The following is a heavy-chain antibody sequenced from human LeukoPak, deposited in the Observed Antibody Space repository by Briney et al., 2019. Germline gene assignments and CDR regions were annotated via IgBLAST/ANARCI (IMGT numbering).Heavy chain of an antibody. CDR2: IDTSDGNT. CDR3: ARSPYSGSYCLDY. J-gene: IGHJ4*02. CDR1: GYTFTTYH. Sequence: ASVKVSCKASGYTFTTYHMHWVRQAPGQGLEWVGMIDTSDGNTNYAQKFQGRVTMTRDTSTSTVYMELSYLRSEDTAVYYCARSPYSGSYCLDYWGQGTLVTVSS. D-gene: IGHD1-26*01. V-gene: IGHV1-46*01.